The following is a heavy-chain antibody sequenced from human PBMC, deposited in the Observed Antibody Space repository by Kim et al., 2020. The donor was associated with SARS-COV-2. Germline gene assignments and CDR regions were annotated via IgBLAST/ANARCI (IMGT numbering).Heavy chain of an antibody. CDR2: INPNSGGT. CDR1: GYTSTGYY. Sequence: ASAKVSCKASGYTSTGYYMHWVRQAPGQGLEWMGRINPNSGGTNYAQKFQGRVTMTREMTISTAYMVLSRLRSDDTAVYYCARDLKGQGVPAAKYYYGVDVGRRGATLPVSS. D-gene: IGHD2-2*01. J-gene: IGHJ6*02. CDR3: ARDLKGQGVPAAKYYYGVDV. V-gene: IGHV1-2*06.